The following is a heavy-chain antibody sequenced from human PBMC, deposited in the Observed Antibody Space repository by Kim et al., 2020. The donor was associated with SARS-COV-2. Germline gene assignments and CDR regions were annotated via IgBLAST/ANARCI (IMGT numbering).Heavy chain of an antibody. D-gene: IGHD3-10*01. Sequence: SETLSLTCAVYGGSFSGYYWSWIRQPPGKGLEWIGEITHSGSTNYNPSLKSRVTISVDTSKNQFSLKLSSVTAADTAVYYCAGDYYGSGSYGYWGQGTLV. CDR2: ITHSGST. J-gene: IGHJ4*02. V-gene: IGHV4-34*01. CDR3: AGDYYGSGSYGY. CDR1: GGSFSGYY.